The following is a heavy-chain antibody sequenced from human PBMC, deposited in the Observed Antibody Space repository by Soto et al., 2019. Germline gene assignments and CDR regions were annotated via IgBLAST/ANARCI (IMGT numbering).Heavy chain of an antibody. V-gene: IGHV5-51*01. Sequence: PGESLKISCQGSGYRFIAYWIGWVRQKPGKGLELMGIIYPADSDVRYSPSFQGQVTISVDKSINTAYPQWSSLKASDTAIYYCARLAVTSSTHFDYWGQGTPVTVSS. J-gene: IGHJ4*02. CDR1: GYRFIAYW. D-gene: IGHD2-21*02. CDR2: IYPADSDV. CDR3: ARLAVTSSTHFDY.